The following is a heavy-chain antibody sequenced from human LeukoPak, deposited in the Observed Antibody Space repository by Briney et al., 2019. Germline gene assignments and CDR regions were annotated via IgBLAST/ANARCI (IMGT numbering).Heavy chain of an antibody. J-gene: IGHJ4*02. Sequence: GGSLRLSCAASGFTFSSYSMNGVRQAPGKGLEWVSSISSSSSYIYYADSVKGRFTISRDNAKNSLYLQMNSLRAEDTAVYYCARVHTRASSDFDYWGQGTLVTVSS. CDR3: ARVHTRASSDFDY. CDR2: ISSSSSYI. CDR1: GFTFSSYS. D-gene: IGHD2-2*02. V-gene: IGHV3-21*01.